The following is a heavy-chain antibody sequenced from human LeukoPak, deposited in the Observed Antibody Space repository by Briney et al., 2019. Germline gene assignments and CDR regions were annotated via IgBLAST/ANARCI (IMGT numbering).Heavy chain of an antibody. D-gene: IGHD3-10*01. CDR3: ARETMVRGVISLWFDY. J-gene: IGHJ4*02. CDR1: GGSISSGDYY. Sequence: SETLSLTCTVSGGSISSGDYYWSWIRQPPGKGLEWIGYIYYSGSTYYNPSLKSRVTISVDTSKNQFSLKLSSVTAADAAVYYCARETMVRGVISLWFDYWGQGTLVTVSS. CDR2: IYYSGST. V-gene: IGHV4-30-4*01.